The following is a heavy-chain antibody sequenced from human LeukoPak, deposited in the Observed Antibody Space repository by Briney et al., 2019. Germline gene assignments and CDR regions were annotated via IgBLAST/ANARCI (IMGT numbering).Heavy chain of an antibody. CDR3: ARGLPQWDL. V-gene: IGHV7-4-1*02. J-gene: IGHJ4*02. Sequence: ASVKVSCKASGYTFTNEPINWVRQAPGQGLEWMGWINTHTGNPTYAQGFTGRFVFSWDTSVNTAHLEITSLKAEDTGVYYCARGLPQWDLWGQGPLVTVSS. CDR2: INTHTGNP. CDR1: GYTFTNEP. D-gene: IGHD1-26*01.